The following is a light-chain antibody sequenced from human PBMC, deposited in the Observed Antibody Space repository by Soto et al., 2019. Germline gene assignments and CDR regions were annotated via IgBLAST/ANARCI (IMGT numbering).Light chain of an antibody. CDR2: DAS. J-gene: IGKJ4*01. CDR1: QTLFTY. Sequence: DIQMTQSPSSLSASVGDRVTITCRASQTLFTYLNWYQHKPGKAPKLLVYDASTLQSGVPSRFSASGSGTDFTLTISNLPTEDFATYYCQQNYIPPPFTFRRGTKVE. CDR3: QQNYIPPPFT. V-gene: IGKV1-39*01.